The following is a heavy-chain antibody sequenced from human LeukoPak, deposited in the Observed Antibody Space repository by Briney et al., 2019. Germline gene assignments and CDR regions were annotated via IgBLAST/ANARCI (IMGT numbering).Heavy chain of an antibody. CDR3: ARNSVTPKYYFDY. Sequence: ASVKVSCKASGGTFSSYAISWVRQAPGQGLEWMGRIIPILGIANYAQKFQGRVTITADKSTSTAYMELSSLRSEDTAVYYCARNSVTPKYYFDYWGQGTLVTVSS. CDR2: IIPILGIA. V-gene: IGHV1-69*04. J-gene: IGHJ4*02. CDR1: GGTFSSYA. D-gene: IGHD2-21*01.